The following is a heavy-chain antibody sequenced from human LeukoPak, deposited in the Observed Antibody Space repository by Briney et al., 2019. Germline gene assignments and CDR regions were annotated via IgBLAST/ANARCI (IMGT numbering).Heavy chain of an antibody. Sequence: PGGSPRLSCAVSGFTFSRSSMTWVRQAPRKGLEWVAKQKEDGSEDHYVDSVKGRFTISRDNAKNSMYLQMKRLRAEDTAVYYCATGGAVGGYFQYWGPGTQVIVSS. D-gene: IGHD3-16*01. CDR1: GFTFSRSS. J-gene: IGHJ1*01. CDR3: ATGGAVGGYFQY. CDR2: QKEDGSED. V-gene: IGHV3-7*05.